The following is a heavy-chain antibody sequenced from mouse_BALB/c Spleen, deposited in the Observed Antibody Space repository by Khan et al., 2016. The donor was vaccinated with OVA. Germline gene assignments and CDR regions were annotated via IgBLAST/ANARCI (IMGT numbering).Heavy chain of an antibody. CDR1: GYTFTSFY. Sequence: QVQLQQPGAELVKPGASVKISCKASGYTFTSFYMYWVKQRPGQGLEWIGGINPSNGDTHFYEKFKSKATLTVDKSSTTAYMQFSSLTSEDSAVYYCARSGYGNPFAYWGQGTLVTVS. V-gene: IGHV1S81*02. CDR2: INPSNGDT. J-gene: IGHJ3*01. CDR3: ARSGYGNPFAY. D-gene: IGHD2-1*01.